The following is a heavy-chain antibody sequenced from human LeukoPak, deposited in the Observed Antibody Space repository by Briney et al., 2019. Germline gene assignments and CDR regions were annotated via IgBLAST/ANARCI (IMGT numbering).Heavy chain of an antibody. J-gene: IGHJ4*02. CDR2: IYTSGST. D-gene: IGHD6-19*01. V-gene: IGHV4-4*07. Sequence: ASETLSLTCTDSGGSISSYYWSWIRQPAGKGLEWIGRIYTSGSTNYNPSLKSRVTMSVDTSKNQFSLKLSSVTAADTAVYYCARDPHPYSSGGENYFDYWGQGTLVTVSS. CDR1: GGSISSYY. CDR3: ARDPHPYSSGGENYFDY.